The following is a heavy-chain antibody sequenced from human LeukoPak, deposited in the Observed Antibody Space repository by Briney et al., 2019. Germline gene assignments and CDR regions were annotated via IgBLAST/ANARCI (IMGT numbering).Heavy chain of an antibody. D-gene: IGHD2-2*01. CDR2: INHSGST. V-gene: IGHV4-34*01. CDR3: ARGRRSTDIVVVPAAAATFDP. J-gene: IGHJ5*02. Sequence: SETLSLTCAVYGGSFSGYYWSWIRQPPGKGLEWIGEINHSGSTNYNSSLKSRVTISVDTSKNQFSLKLSSVTAADTAVYYCARGRRSTDIVVVPAAAATFDPWGQGTLVTVSS. CDR1: GGSFSGYY.